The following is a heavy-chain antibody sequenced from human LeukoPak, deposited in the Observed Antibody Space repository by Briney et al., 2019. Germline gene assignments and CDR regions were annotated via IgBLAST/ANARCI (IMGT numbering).Heavy chain of an antibody. CDR2: INPSGGST. J-gene: IGHJ6*02. CDR3: ARAGNTAMVKYYYYGMDV. Sequence: ASVKVSCKASGYTFTSYGISWVRQAPGQGLEWMGIINPSGGSTSYAQKFQGRVTMTRDTSTSTVYMELSSLRSEDTAVYYCARAGNTAMVKYYYYGMDVWGQGTTVTVSS. D-gene: IGHD5-18*01. V-gene: IGHV1-46*01. CDR1: GYTFTSYG.